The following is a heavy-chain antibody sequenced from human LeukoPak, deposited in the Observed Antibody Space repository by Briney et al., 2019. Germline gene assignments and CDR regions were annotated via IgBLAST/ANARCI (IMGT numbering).Heavy chain of an antibody. J-gene: IGHJ4*02. D-gene: IGHD3-16*01. V-gene: IGHV3-30*18. Sequence: GGSLRLSCAASGFTFSSYGMHWVRQAPGKGLEWVADISYDGSNEYYADSVKGRFTISRDNTKNTLYLQMNSLRAEDTAVYYCAKVPTWGYWGQGTLVTVSS. CDR3: AKVPTWGY. CDR1: GFTFSSYG. CDR2: ISYDGSNE.